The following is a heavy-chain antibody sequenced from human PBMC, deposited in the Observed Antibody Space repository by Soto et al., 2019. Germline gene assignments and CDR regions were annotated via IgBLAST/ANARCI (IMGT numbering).Heavy chain of an antibody. CDR2: IYYSGST. J-gene: IGHJ3*02. Sequence: SETLSLTCTVSGGSISSSSYYWGWIRQPPGKGLEWIGSIYYSGSTYYNPSLKSRVTISVDTSKNQFSLKLSSVTAADTAVYYCASNVDTATHEAFEIWGQGTMVTVSS. D-gene: IGHD5-18*01. V-gene: IGHV4-39*01. CDR3: ASNVDTATHEAFEI. CDR1: GGSISSSSYY.